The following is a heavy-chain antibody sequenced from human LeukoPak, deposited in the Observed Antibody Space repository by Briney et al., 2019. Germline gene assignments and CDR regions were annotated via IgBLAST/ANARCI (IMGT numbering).Heavy chain of an antibody. V-gene: IGHV3-30-3*01. CDR3: TRDGHGVPLDY. CDR2: ISYDGTEK. CDR1: GLIFSGYA. D-gene: IGHD4-17*01. J-gene: IGHJ4*02. Sequence: GGSLRLSCAAPGLIFSGYAMHWVRQAPGKGLEWVAVISYDGTEKHYGDSVKGRFTISRDNSKNTLYLQMNSLRAEDTALYYCTRDGHGVPLDYWGQGTLVTVSS.